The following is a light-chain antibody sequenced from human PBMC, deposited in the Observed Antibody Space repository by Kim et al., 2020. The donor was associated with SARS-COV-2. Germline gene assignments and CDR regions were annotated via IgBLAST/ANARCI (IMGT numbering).Light chain of an antibody. V-gene: IGKV3-20*01. Sequence: WSPGERATLSCRASQSVTSYLAWYQQKPGQAPRLLIYGASSRATGTPDRFSGSGSGTGFTLTISRLEPEDFAVYYCQQYGSSSWTFGQGTKVDIK. CDR3: QQYGSSSWT. CDR1: QSVTSY. J-gene: IGKJ1*01. CDR2: GAS.